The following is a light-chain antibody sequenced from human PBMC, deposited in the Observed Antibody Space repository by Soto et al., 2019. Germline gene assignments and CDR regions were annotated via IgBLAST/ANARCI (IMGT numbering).Light chain of an antibody. V-gene: IGLV1-40*01. CDR2: SSS. CDR3: QSYDNSLSGTYV. CDR1: SSNIGAGFD. J-gene: IGLJ1*01. Sequence: QSVLTQPPSVSGAPGQSVTISCTGSSSNIGAGFDAHWYQQLPGTAPTLLIYSSSHRPSGVPDRFSGSKSGTSASLAITGLQAEDEADYVCQSYDNSLSGTYVFGNGTKVTV.